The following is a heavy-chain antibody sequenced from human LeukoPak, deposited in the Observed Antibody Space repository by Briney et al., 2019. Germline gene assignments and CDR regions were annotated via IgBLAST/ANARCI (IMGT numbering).Heavy chain of an antibody. Sequence: GGSLRLSCAASGFTFSDYGMHWVRQAPGKGLEWVAFVRNDGSNEYYTDSVKGRFTISRDNSRNTLYLQMNSLRAEDTAVYYCAKGGSSSQNWFDPWGQGTLVTVSS. V-gene: IGHV3-30*02. D-gene: IGHD6-13*01. CDR3: AKGGSSSQNWFDP. CDR1: GFTFSDYG. CDR2: VRNDGSNE. J-gene: IGHJ5*02.